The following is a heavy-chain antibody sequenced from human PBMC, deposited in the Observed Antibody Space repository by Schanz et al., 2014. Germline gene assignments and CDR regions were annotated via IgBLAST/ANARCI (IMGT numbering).Heavy chain of an antibody. Sequence: EQLLESGGALVQPGGSLRLSCSASGFTFSDYYMTWIRQAPGKGLDWVSYISSSGTTLYYADSVKGRFTISRDNAKNSLYLQMNSLRVEDTAVYYCARDLPYAMSTRWGQGTLVTVSS. J-gene: IGHJ4*02. CDR2: ISSSGTTL. D-gene: IGHD2-2*01. CDR3: ARDLPYAMSTR. V-gene: IGHV3-11*01. CDR1: GFTFSDYY.